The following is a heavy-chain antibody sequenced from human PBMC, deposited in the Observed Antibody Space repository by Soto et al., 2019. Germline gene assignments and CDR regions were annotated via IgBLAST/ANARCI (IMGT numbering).Heavy chain of an antibody. J-gene: IGHJ2*01. V-gene: IGHV3-30-3*01. CDR3: ARPLWRDDYNWGYFDL. CDR1: GFTFSSYA. D-gene: IGHD4-4*01. Sequence: QVQLVESGGGVVQPGRSLRLSCAASGFTFSSYAMHWVRQAPGKGLEWVAVISYDGSNKYYADSVKGRFTISRDNSKNTLYLQMNSLRLEDTAVYYCARPLWRDDYNWGYFDLWGRVTLCTVSS. CDR2: ISYDGSNK.